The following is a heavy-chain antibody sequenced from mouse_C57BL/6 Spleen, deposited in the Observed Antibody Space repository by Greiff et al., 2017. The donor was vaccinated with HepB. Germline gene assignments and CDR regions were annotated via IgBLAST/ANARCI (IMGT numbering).Heavy chain of an antibody. Sequence: EVKLVESGGDLVKPGGSLKLSCAASGFTFSSYGMSWVRQTPDKRLEWVATISSGGSYTYYPDSVKGRFTISRDNAKNTLYLQMSSLKSEDTAMYYCAGHGEGNWFAYWGQGTLVTVSA. CDR3: AGHGEGNWFAY. D-gene: IGHD2-1*01. CDR2: ISSGGSYT. V-gene: IGHV5-6*01. J-gene: IGHJ3*01. CDR1: GFTFSSYG.